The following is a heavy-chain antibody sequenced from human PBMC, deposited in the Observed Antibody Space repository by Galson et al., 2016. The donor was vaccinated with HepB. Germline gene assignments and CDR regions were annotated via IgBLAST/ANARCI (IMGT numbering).Heavy chain of an antibody. CDR3: ARGGRHCSGGSCYPNWFSP. CDR1: GYTFTTYY. CDR2: INPSGGIT. Sequence: CTASGYTFTTYYIHWVRQAPGQGLEWMGIINPSGGITSYAQKFKGRVTMTRDTSTSTVYMELSSLRSEDTAVYYCARGGRHCSGGSCYPNWFSPWGQGTLVTVSS. D-gene: IGHD2-15*01. V-gene: IGHV1-46*01. J-gene: IGHJ5*02.